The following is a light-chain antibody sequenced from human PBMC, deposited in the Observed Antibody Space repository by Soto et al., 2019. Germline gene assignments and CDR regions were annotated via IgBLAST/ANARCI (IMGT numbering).Light chain of an antibody. Sequence: QSVLAQPRSVSGSPGQSVTISCTGTSSDVGRYDYVSWYQQHPGKAPKLIVYDVTERPSGVPDRFSGSKSGNTASLTISGLQAEDEADYSCCSFAGSYPYVFGTGTKVTVL. J-gene: IGLJ1*01. CDR2: DVT. V-gene: IGLV2-11*01. CDR3: CSFAGSYPYV. CDR1: SSDVGRYDY.